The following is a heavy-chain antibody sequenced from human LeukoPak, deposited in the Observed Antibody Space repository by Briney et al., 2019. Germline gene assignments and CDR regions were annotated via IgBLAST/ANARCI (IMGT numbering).Heavy chain of an antibody. J-gene: IGHJ4*02. CDR1: GFTFSDHF. Sequence: PGGSLRLSCAASGFTFSDHFMSWIRQSPGKGLEWVTYISSGGSPMYYVDSVKGRSTISRDNAKNSLYLEIHSLRVEDTGVYYCVRDSHSYDTTDPKYRLDYWGQGTLVSVSS. V-gene: IGHV3-11*04. D-gene: IGHD3-22*01. CDR2: ISSGGSPM. CDR3: VRDSHSYDTTDPKYRLDY.